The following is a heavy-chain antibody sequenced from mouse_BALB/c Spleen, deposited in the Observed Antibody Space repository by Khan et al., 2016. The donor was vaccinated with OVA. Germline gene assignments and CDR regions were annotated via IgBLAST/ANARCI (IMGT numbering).Heavy chain of an antibody. J-gene: IGHJ1*01. CDR1: GYTFTNYG. CDR3: ARSNSYWYFDV. Sequence: QIQLVQSGPELKKPGETVKISCKASGYTFTNYGMNWVKQAPGKGLKWMGWINTYTGEPTYANDFKGRFAFSLETSVSTAYLQINNIKNEDTATYFCARSNSYWYFDVWGAGTTVTVSS. D-gene: IGHD4-1*02. CDR2: INTYTGEP. V-gene: IGHV9-3-1*01.